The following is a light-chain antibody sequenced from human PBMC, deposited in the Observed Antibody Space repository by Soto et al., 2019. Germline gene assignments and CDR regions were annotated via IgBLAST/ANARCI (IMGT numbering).Light chain of an antibody. J-gene: IGKJ1*01. CDR3: QQYDSPPRT. V-gene: IGKV3-20*01. CDR2: GAS. Sequence: EIVLTQSPGTLSLSPGKRVTLSCRASQSISSTYLAWYQQKPGQAPRLPIYGASSRATGIPDRFSGSGSGTDFTLTISRLEPEDFAVYYCQQYDSPPRTFGQGTKVEVQ. CDR1: QSISSTY.